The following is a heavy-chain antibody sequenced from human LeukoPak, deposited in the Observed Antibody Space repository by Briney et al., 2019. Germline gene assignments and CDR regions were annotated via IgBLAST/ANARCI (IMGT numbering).Heavy chain of an antibody. CDR1: GFTVSSNY. Sequence: PGGSLRLSCAASGFTVSSNYMSWIRQSPGKGLEWIGYIYYNGYTDYNPSLKSRVTISLHTSKNQFSLKLSSMTAADTAVYYCARDRHWTNDWVFDYWGQGTLVTVSS. CDR3: ARDRHWTNDWVFDY. CDR2: IYYNGYT. J-gene: IGHJ4*02. V-gene: IGHV4-59*02. D-gene: IGHD1/OR15-1a*01.